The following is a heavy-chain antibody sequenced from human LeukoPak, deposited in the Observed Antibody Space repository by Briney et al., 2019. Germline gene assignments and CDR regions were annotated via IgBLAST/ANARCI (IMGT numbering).Heavy chain of an antibody. Sequence: GGSLRLSCAASGFTFSSYGMHWVRQAPGKGLEWVAVIWYDGSNKYYADSVKGRLTISRDNSKNTLYLQMNSLRAEDTAVYYCARDHSAAAGTWWYYYYYGMDVWGQGTTVTVSS. CDR3: ARDHSAAAGTWWYYYYYGMDV. CDR2: IWYDGSNK. CDR1: GFTFSSYG. J-gene: IGHJ6*02. V-gene: IGHV3-33*01. D-gene: IGHD6-13*01.